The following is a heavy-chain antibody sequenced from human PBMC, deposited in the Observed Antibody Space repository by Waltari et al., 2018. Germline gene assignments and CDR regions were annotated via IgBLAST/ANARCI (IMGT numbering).Heavy chain of an antibody. J-gene: IGHJ4*02. V-gene: IGHV5-51*01. CDR1: GYSFTSYW. CDR2: IYPGDADT. D-gene: IGHD2-21*01. Sequence: EVQLVQSGAEVKKPGESLKISCKGSGYSFTSYWIGWVRQMPGKGLEWMGIIYPGDADTRYSPSFQGQVTISADKSISTAYLQWSSLKASDTAMYYCARQQKLAYCGGDCYEFDYWGQGTLVTVSS. CDR3: ARQQKLAYCGGDCYEFDY.